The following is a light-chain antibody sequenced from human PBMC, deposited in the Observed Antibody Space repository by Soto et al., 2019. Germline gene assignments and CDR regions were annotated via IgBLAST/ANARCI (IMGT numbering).Light chain of an antibody. CDR2: GAS. V-gene: IGKV3-15*01. Sequence: EIVLTQSPATLSLSPGEIATLSFSASQGVGVYFAWYQQKPAQVPSLLIYGASTRATGTPARFSGSGSGTEFTLTIGSLQSEDFAVYYCEQYNNWPRGTFGQGTKVDIK. CDR3: EQYNNWPRGT. J-gene: IGKJ2*02. CDR1: QGVGVY.